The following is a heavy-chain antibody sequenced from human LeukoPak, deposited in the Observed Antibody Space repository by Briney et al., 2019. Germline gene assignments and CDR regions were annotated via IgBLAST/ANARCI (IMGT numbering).Heavy chain of an antibody. CDR2: MNPNSGNT. V-gene: IGHV1-8*03. CDR3: ARASSSDY. J-gene: IGHJ4*02. CDR1: GYAFSSYD. Sequence: ASVKVSCKASGYAFSSYDINWVRQAAGQGLEWMGWMNPNSGNTGYAQRFQGRVTITRNTSISTAYMELNSLRSEDTAVYYCARASSSDYWGQGTLVTVSS. D-gene: IGHD2-2*01.